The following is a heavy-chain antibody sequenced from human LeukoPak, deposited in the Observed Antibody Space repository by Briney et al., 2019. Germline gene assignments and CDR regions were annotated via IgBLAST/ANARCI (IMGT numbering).Heavy chain of an antibody. CDR3: GGNNFYYFAY. CDR2: FYYTGTT. D-gene: IGHD5-24*01. J-gene: IGHJ4*02. Sequence: SETLSLTCTVSGGSISSGTYYWGWIRQPPGKGLEWIGSFYYTGTTYNNPSLKSRVTISVETSKNQFSLKLTSVTAADTAVYYCGGNNFYYFAYWGQGSLVTVSS. V-gene: IGHV4-39*01. CDR1: GGSISSGTYY.